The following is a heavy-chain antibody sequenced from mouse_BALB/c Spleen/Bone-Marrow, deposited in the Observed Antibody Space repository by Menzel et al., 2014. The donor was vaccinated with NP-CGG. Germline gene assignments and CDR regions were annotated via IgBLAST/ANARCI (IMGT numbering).Heavy chain of an antibody. CDR1: GSAFSSYW. J-gene: IGHJ2*01. D-gene: IGHD1-1*01. Sequence: VKLVESGAELVRPGSSVKISCKASGSAFSSYWVNWVRQRPGQGLEWIGQIYPGDGDTNYNGKFKDKATLTADKSSSTAYMQLSSLTSEASAVYFCAKSGYGSFDYWGQGTTLTVSS. CDR3: AKSGYGSFDY. CDR2: IYPGDGDT. V-gene: IGHV1-80*01.